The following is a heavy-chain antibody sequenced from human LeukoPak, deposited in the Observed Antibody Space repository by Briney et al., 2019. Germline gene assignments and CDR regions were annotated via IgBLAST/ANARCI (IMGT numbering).Heavy chain of an antibody. V-gene: IGHV3-53*01. D-gene: IGHD7-27*01. J-gene: IGHJ4*02. Sequence: GGSLRLSCAASGFTVGSSFMTWVRQAPGKGLEWVSVIFSDGTTYYTDSVKGRFTISRDNSKNTLYLQLNSLTAEDTAVYYCAKTGGPWNWGQGTLVTVSS. CDR3: AKTGGPWN. CDR2: IFSDGTT. CDR1: GFTVGSSF.